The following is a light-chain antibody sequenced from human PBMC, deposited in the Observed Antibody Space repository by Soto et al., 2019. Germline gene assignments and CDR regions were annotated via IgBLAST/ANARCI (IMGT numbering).Light chain of an antibody. CDR2: RND. CDR3: AAWDDTLSGPV. CDR1: SSNIGCTY. V-gene: IGLV1-47*01. J-gene: IGLJ7*01. Sequence: QSVLTQPPSASGTAGQRVTISCSGSSSNIGCTYVYWYQQIPGTAPKLLIYRNDQRPSGVPDRLSGSKSGTSASLAISGLRYEDEAVYCCAAWDDTLSGPVFGGGTQLTVL.